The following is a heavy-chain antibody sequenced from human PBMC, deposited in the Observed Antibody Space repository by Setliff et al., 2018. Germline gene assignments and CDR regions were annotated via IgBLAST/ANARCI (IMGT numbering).Heavy chain of an antibody. CDR3: ARRRYYYDSSGYRWGGFYFDY. J-gene: IGHJ4*02. CDR2: VNPASGGT. Sequence: GASVKVSCKAFGYTFTDYYIHWVRQAPGQGLEWMGRVNPASGGTNYAQKFQGWVTMTRDTSISTAYMELSRLRSDDTAVYYCARRRYYYDSSGYRWGGFYFDYWGQGTLVTVSS. D-gene: IGHD3-22*01. CDR1: GYTFTDYY. V-gene: IGHV1-2*04.